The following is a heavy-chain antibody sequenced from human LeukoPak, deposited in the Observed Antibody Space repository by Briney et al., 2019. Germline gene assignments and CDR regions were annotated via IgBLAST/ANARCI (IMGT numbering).Heavy chain of an antibody. V-gene: IGHV4-61*02. CDR2: IYTSGST. CDR1: GGSISSGSNY. D-gene: IGHD3-22*01. Sequence: SETLSLTCTVSGGSISSGSNYWSWIRQPAGKGLEWIGRIYTSGSTNYNPSLKSRVTISVDTSKNQFSLKLSSVTAAGTAVYYCAREGAPNYYDSSGSGSYWGQGTLVTVSS. CDR3: AREGAPNYYDSSGSGSY. J-gene: IGHJ4*02.